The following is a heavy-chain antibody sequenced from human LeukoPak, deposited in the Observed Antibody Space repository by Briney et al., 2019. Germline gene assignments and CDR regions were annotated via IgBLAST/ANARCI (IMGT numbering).Heavy chain of an antibody. V-gene: IGHV4-30-2*01. CDR3: ARHRYDFWSGFYTEPS. CDR2: MYHGGST. CDR1: GDSISTGGYY. J-gene: IGHJ4*02. D-gene: IGHD3-3*01. Sequence: SQTLSLTCTVSGDSISTGGYYWGWIRQPPGKGLEWIGYMYHGGSTNYSPSLLSRFTMSEDRSKNQFSLKLNSMTAADTAVYYCARHRYDFWSGFYTEPSWGQGLLVTVSS.